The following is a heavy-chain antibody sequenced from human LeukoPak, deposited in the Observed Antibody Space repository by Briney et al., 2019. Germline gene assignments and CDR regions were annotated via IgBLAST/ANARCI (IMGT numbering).Heavy chain of an antibody. J-gene: IGHJ4*02. D-gene: IGHD6-19*01. CDR2: INHSGST. CDR1: GGSFSGYS. CDR3: ARGLAVAGTWDYFDY. V-gene: IGHV4-34*01. Sequence: SETLSLTCAVYGGSFSGYSWSWIRQPPGKGLEGIGEINHSGSTNYNPSLKSRVTISVDTSKNQFSLKLSSVTAADTAVYYCARGLAVAGTWDYFDYWGQGTLVTVSS.